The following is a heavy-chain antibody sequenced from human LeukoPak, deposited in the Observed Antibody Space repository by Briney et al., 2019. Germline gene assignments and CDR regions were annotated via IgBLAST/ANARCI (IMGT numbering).Heavy chain of an antibody. CDR1: GFTFSSCW. Sequence: GGSLRLSCAASGFTFSSCWMSWVRQAPGKGLEWVANIKKDGSEKYYVDSVKGRFTISRDNAKTSLYLQMNSLRAEDTAVYYCARDLSGVTGYTYGRGIDYWGQGTLVTVSS. CDR2: IKKDGSEK. J-gene: IGHJ4*02. D-gene: IGHD5-18*01. V-gene: IGHV3-7*01. CDR3: ARDLSGVTGYTYGRGIDY.